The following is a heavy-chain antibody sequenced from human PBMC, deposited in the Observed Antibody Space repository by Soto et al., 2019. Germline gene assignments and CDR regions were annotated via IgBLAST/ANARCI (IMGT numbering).Heavy chain of an antibody. CDR1: GFTFDDYA. Sequence: EVQLVESGGGLVQPGRSLRLSCAASGFTFDDYAMHWVRQAPGKGLEWVSGISWNSGSIGYADSVKGRFTISRDNAKNSLYLQMNSLRAEDTALYYCAKAASIFGVGGDGYFDYWGQGTLVTVSS. J-gene: IGHJ4*02. D-gene: IGHD3-3*01. CDR3: AKAASIFGVGGDGYFDY. V-gene: IGHV3-9*01. CDR2: ISWNSGSI.